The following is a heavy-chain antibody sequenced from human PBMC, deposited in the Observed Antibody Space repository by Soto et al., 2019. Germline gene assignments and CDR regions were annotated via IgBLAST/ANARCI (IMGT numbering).Heavy chain of an antibody. D-gene: IGHD5-18*01. J-gene: IGHJ6*02. V-gene: IGHV3-33*01. CDR3: ARDGAPYSYGYYYYGMDV. Sequence: QVQLVESGGGVVQPGRSLRLSCAASGFTFSSYGMHWVRQAPGKGLEWVAVIWYDGSNKYYADSVKCRFTISRDNSKNTLYQQMNRLQAEVKAVYYGARDGAPYSYGYYYYGMDVWGQGTTVTVSS. CDR1: GFTFSSYG. CDR2: IWYDGSNK.